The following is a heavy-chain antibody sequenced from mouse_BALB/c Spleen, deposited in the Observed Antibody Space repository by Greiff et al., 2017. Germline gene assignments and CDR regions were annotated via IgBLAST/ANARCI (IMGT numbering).Heavy chain of an antibody. CDR2: IWSGGST. D-gene: IGHD1-1*02. V-gene: IGHV2-2*02. CDR3: ARKGYGDAMDY. J-gene: IGHJ4*01. Sequence: VQGVESGPGLVQPSQSLSITCTASGFSLTSYGVHWVRQSPGKGLEWLGVIWSGGSTDYNAAFISRLSISKDNSKSQAFFKMNSLQANDTAIYYCARKGYGDAMDYWGQGTSVTVSS. CDR1: GFSLTSYG.